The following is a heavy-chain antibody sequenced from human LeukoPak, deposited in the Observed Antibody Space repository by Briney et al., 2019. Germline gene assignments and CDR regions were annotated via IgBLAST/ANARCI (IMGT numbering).Heavy chain of an antibody. Sequence: GGSLRLSCAASGFTFSSYSMNWVRQAPGKGLEWVSSITGNGFYIYYADSLKGRFTISRDNAKNSLYLQMNSLRTEDTAVYYCATDLSEGDYASAGYYYYMDVWGKGTTVIVSS. V-gene: IGHV3-21*01. CDR3: ATDLSEGDYASAGYYYYMDV. D-gene: IGHD4-17*01. J-gene: IGHJ6*03. CDR2: ITGNGFYI. CDR1: GFTFSSYS.